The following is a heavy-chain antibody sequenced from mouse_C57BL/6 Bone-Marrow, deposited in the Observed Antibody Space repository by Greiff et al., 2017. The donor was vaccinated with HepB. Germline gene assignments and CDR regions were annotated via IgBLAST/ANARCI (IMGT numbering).Heavy chain of an antibody. CDR3: ARYDYEAWFAY. V-gene: IGHV1-4*01. D-gene: IGHD2-4*01. CDR1: GYTFTSYT. CDR2: INPSSGYT. Sequence: QVQLQQSGAELARPGASVKMSCKASGYTFTSYTMHWVKQRPGQGLEWIGYINPSSGYTKYNQKFKDKATLTADKSSSTAYMQLSGLTSEDSAVYYCARYDYEAWFAYWGQGTLVTVSA. J-gene: IGHJ3*01.